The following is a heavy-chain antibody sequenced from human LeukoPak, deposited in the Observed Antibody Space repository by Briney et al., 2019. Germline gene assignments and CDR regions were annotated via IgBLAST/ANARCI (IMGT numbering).Heavy chain of an antibody. D-gene: IGHD3-22*01. CDR1: GYTFTDYY. J-gene: IGHJ4*02. Sequence: ASVKVSCKTSGYTFTDYYIHWVRQAPGQGLEWMGWINLHSGGTNYAQKFQGRVTMTRDTSIRAAYMELRRLRSDDTAVYYCARVDDRGHYYDSSGPRKLFDYWGQGTLVTVSS. CDR3: ARVDDRGHYYDSSGPRKLFDY. V-gene: IGHV1-2*02. CDR2: INLHSGGT.